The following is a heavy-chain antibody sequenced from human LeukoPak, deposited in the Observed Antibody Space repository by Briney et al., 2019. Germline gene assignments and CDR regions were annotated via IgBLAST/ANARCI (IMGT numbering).Heavy chain of an antibody. V-gene: IGHV4-31*03. D-gene: IGHD3-3*01. CDR3: ARESSFDYYGMDV. J-gene: IGHJ6*02. Sequence: SETLSLTCTVSGGSISSGGYYWSWIRQHPGKGLEWIGYIYYSGSTYYNPSLKSRVTISVDTSKNQFSLKLSSVTAADTAVYYCARESSFDYYGMDVWGQGTMVTASS. CDR1: GGSISSGGYY. CDR2: IYYSGST.